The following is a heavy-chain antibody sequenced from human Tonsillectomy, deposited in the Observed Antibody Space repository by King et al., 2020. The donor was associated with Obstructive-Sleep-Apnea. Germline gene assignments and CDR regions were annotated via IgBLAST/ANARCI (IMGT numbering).Heavy chain of an antibody. CDR2: ISGSGGST. CDR1: GFTFSRYA. D-gene: IGHD6-13*01. V-gene: IGHV3-23*04. CDR3: AKDLDSSSWYERSLGY. J-gene: IGHJ4*02. Sequence: VQLVESGGGLVQPGGSLRLSCAASGFTFSRYAMSWVRQAPGKGLEWVSAISGSGGSTYYADSLKGRFTISRDNSKNTLYLQMNSLRAEATAVYYCAKDLDSSSWYERSLGYWGQGTLVTVSS.